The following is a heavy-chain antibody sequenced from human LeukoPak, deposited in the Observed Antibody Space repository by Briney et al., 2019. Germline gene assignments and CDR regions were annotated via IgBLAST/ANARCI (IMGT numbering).Heavy chain of an antibody. Sequence: GGSLRLSCAASGFTFSSYAMSWVRQAPGKGLEWVSAISGSGGSTYYADSVKGRFTISRDNSKNTLYLQMNSLRAEDTAVYYCAKGVKRGPLLGYCSSTSCFRGIDYWGQGTLVTVSS. J-gene: IGHJ4*02. CDR1: GFTFSSYA. V-gene: IGHV3-23*01. CDR3: AKGVKRGPLLGYCSSTSCFRGIDY. CDR2: ISGSGGST. D-gene: IGHD2-2*01.